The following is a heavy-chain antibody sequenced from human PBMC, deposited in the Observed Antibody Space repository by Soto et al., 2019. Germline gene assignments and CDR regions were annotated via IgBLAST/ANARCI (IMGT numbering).Heavy chain of an antibody. D-gene: IGHD6-25*01. Sequence: GGSLRLSCAASGFTFSGSAMHWVRQASGKGLEWVGRIRSKANSYATAYAASVKGRFTISSDDSKNTAYLQMNSLKTEDTAVYYCTRRVYSSGDYYYYYGMDVWGQGTTVTVSS. J-gene: IGHJ6*02. V-gene: IGHV3-73*01. CDR3: TRRVYSSGDYYYYYGMDV. CDR1: GFTFSGSA. CDR2: IRSKANSYAT.